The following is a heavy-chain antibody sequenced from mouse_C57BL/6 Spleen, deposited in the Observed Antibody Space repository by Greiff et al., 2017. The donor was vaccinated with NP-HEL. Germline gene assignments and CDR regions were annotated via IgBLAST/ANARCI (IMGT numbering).Heavy chain of an antibody. Sequence: EVQLQQSGPVLVKPGASVKMSCKASGYTFTDYYMNWVKQSHGKSLEWIGVINPYNGGTSYNQKFKGKATLTVDKSSSPAYMELNSLTSEDSSVYYCARYGSSSWFAYWGQGTLVTVSA. CDR1: GYTFTDYY. D-gene: IGHD1-1*01. V-gene: IGHV1-19*01. CDR3: ARYGSSSWFAY. CDR2: INPYNGGT. J-gene: IGHJ3*01.